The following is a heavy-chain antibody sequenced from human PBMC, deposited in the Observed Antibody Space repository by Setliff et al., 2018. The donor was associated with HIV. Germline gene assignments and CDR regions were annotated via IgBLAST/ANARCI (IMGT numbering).Heavy chain of an antibody. Sequence: PSETLSLTCAVSGYSIGSGSFWGWIRQPPGKGLEWIAYFMYTDIHYVNYLNYRNPSLASRLSISVDKSKNQFSPTLSSVTAADTAVYYCARARSDWYNVRPYYFDLWGQGTPVTVSS. CDR1: GYSIGSGSF. CDR3: ARARSDWYNVRPYYFDL. V-gene: IGHV4-38-2*01. J-gene: IGHJ4*02. CDR2: FMYTDIHYVNYLN. D-gene: IGHD6-19*01.